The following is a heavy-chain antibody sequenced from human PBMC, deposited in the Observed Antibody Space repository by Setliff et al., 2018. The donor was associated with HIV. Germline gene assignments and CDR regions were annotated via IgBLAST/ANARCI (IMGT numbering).Heavy chain of an antibody. CDR3: ARDGGSYYGYYYGMDV. Sequence: PGGSLRLSCAASGFTFSSYAMSWVRQAPGKGLEWVSSISSSSYYIYYADSVKGRFTISRDNSKNTLYLQMNSLRAEDTAVYYCARDGGSYYGYYYGMDVWGQGTTVTVSS. CDR2: ISSSSYYI. V-gene: IGHV3-21*01. J-gene: IGHJ6*02. CDR1: GFTFSSYA. D-gene: IGHD1-26*01.